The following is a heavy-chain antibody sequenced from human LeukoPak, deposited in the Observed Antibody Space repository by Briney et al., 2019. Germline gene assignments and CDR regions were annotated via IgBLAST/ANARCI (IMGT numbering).Heavy chain of an antibody. CDR1: GFTFTTYW. CDR2: INSDGSIT. V-gene: IGHV3-74*01. Sequence: GGSLRLSCAASGFTFTTYWMHWVRQAPGKGLVWASHINSDGSITSYADSVKGRFAISRDNAKNTLYLQMNSLRAEDTAVYYCARDAVDTANAVWGQGTTVTVSS. CDR3: ARDAVDTANAV. D-gene: IGHD5-18*01. J-gene: IGHJ6*02.